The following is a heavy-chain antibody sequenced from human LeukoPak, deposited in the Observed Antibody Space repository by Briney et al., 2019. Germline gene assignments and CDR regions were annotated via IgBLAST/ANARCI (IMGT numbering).Heavy chain of an antibody. D-gene: IGHD4-17*01. CDR1: GFTFSSYA. V-gene: IGHV3-23*01. CDR2: ISISGTKT. CDR3: ANEIRPNDH. Sequence: GGSLRLSCAASGFTFSSYAMHWVRQAPGKGLEWVSAISISGTKTYYADSVKGRFTISRDNSKNTLYLQMYSLRAEDTAVYYCANEIRPNDHWGQGTLVTVSS. J-gene: IGHJ4*02.